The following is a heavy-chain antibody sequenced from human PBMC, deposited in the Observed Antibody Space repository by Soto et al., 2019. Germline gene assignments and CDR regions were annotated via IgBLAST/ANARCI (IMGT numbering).Heavy chain of an antibody. J-gene: IGHJ3*02. V-gene: IGHV1-69*13. CDR3: ARDGSYGEDAFDI. CDR2: IIPIFGTA. Sequence: SVKVSCKASGGTFSSYAISWGRQAPGQGLEWMGGIIPIFGTANYAQKFQGRVTITADESTSTAYMELSSLRSEDTAVYYCARDGSYGEDAFDIWGQGTMVTVPS. CDR1: GGTFSSYA. D-gene: IGHD2-15*01.